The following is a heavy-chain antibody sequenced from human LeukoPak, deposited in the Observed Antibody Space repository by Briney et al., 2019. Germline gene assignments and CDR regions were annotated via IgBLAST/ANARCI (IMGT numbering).Heavy chain of an antibody. D-gene: IGHD4-11*01. CDR1: GFTFNIYE. CDR3: VTDPLQDSENY. J-gene: IGHJ4*02. Sequence: PGGSLRLSCAASGFTFNIYEMHWVRQAPGRGLEWLSVISSSGNTIYYADSVKGRFTVSRDNAKTSLYLQMNSLGAEDTAVYYCVTDPLQDSENYWGQGTLVTVSS. V-gene: IGHV3-48*03. CDR2: ISSSGNTI.